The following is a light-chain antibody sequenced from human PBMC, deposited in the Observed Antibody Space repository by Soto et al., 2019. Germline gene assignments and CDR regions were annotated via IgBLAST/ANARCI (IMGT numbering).Light chain of an antibody. CDR2: GAS. J-gene: IGKJ3*01. CDR3: QHYGSSSGN. V-gene: IGKV3-20*01. CDR1: QSVSSN. Sequence: EIVMTHSPATLSVSPWERATLSGRASQSVSSNLAWYQQKPGQAPRLLIYGASSRATGIPDRFSGSGSGTDFTLTISRLEPEDSAVYYCQHYGSSSGNFGPGTKVDI.